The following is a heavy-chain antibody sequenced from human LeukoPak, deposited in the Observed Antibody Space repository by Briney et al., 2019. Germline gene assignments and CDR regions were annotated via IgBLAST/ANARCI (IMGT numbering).Heavy chain of an antibody. CDR2: ISSSSSYV. J-gene: IGHJ5*02. D-gene: IGHD3-10*01. V-gene: IGHV3-21*01. Sequence: PGGSLRLSCAASGFTFSSYSMNWVRQAPGKGLEWVSSISSSSSYVYYADSVKGRFTFSRDNAKNSLYLQMNSLRAEDTAVYYCASLAYFGNWFDPWGQGTLVTVSS. CDR3: ASLAYFGNWFDP. CDR1: GFTFSSYS.